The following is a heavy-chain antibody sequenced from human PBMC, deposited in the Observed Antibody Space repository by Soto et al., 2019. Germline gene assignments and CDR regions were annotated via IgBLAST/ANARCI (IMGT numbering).Heavy chain of an antibody. J-gene: IGHJ4*02. CDR3: ARVLYYYDSSGRFYYFDY. Sequence: PSETLSLTCAVSGGSISSSNWLSLVLQPPGKGLEWIGEIYHSGSTNYNPSLKSRVTISVDKSKNQFSLKLSSVTAADTAVYYCARVLYYYDSSGRFYYFDYWGQGTLVTVSS. D-gene: IGHD3-22*01. CDR2: IYHSGST. CDR1: GGSISSSNW. V-gene: IGHV4-4*02.